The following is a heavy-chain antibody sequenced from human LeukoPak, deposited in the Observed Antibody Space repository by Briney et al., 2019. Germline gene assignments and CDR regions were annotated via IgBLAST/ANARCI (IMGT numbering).Heavy chain of an antibody. CDR2: ISYDGSNR. CDR3: ARGPSGYHNT. V-gene: IGHV3-30*03. CDR1: GFTFSSYG. D-gene: IGHD5-12*01. J-gene: IGHJ4*02. Sequence: GGSLRLSCAPSGFTFSSYGMHWVRQAPGKGLEWVAVISYDGSNRYYADSVKGRFTISRDNSKNTLYLQMNSLRAEDTAVYYCARGPSGYHNTGGQGTLVTVSS.